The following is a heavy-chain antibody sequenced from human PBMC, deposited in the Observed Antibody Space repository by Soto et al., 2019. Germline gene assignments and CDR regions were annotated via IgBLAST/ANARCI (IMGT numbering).Heavy chain of an antibody. J-gene: IGHJ4*02. CDR1: GFSFSSYG. Sequence: QVQLVESGGGVVQPGRSLRLSCAASGFSFSSYGMHWVRQAPGKGLEWVAMISYDGTDEYYADSVKGRFTISRDNXXXXXXXXXXXXXXXXXXXXXXXXXXXXXXXXFDYWGQGTLVTVSS. CDR2: ISYDGTDE. CDR3: XXXXXXXXXXFDY. V-gene: IGHV3-30*03.